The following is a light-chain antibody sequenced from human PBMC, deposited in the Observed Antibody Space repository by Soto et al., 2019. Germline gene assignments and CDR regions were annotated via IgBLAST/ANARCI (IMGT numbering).Light chain of an antibody. V-gene: IGLV1-40*01. J-gene: IGLJ1*01. CDR1: SSNIGAGYD. Sequence: QSVLTQPPSVSGAPGQRVTISCSGSSSNIGAGYDVHWYQQLPGTAPKLLIYGNSNRPSGVPDRFSGSKSGTSASLAITGLQAEDEADYYCHSYDSSLSGYVFGTGPKLTVL. CDR2: GNS. CDR3: HSYDSSLSGYV.